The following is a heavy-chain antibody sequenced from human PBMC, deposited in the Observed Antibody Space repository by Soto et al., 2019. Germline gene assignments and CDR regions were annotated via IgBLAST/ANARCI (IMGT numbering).Heavy chain of an antibody. Sequence: QVQLVQSGAEVKKPGSSVKVSCKASGGTFSSYAISWVRQAPGQGLEWMGGIIPIFGTANYAQKFQGRVTITVDESTSTAYMELSSLRSEDTAVYYCARGGYYYDSSGKSETDAFDIWGQGTMVTVSS. CDR1: GGTFSSYA. D-gene: IGHD3-22*01. J-gene: IGHJ3*02. V-gene: IGHV1-69*12. CDR2: IIPIFGTA. CDR3: ARGGYYYDSSGKSETDAFDI.